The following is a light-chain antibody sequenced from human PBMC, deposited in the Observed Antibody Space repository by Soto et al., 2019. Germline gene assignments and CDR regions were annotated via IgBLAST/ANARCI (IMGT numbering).Light chain of an antibody. CDR2: EDN. Sequence: NFMLTQPHSVSESPGKTVTISCTRSSSSIASNYVQWYQQRPGSAPTTVIYEDNQRPSGVPDRLSGSIDSSSNSASLTISGLKTEDEADYYCQSYDSSNHVVFGGGTKLTVL. CDR1: SSSIASNY. V-gene: IGLV6-57*04. J-gene: IGLJ2*01. CDR3: QSYDSSNHVV.